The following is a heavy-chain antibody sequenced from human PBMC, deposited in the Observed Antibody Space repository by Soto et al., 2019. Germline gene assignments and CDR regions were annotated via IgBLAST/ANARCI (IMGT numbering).Heavy chain of an antibody. J-gene: IGHJ6*02. V-gene: IGHV4-31*03. CDR2: IYYSGST. CDR3: ASLPSGSGWYGEGYYYYGMDV. CDR1: GGSISSGGYY. Sequence: PSETLSLTCTVSGGSISSGGYYWSWIRQHPGKGLEWIGYIYYSGSTYYNPSLKSRVTISVDTSKNQFSLKLSSATAADTAVYYCASLPSGSGWYGEGYYYYGMDVWGQGTTVTVSS. D-gene: IGHD6-19*01.